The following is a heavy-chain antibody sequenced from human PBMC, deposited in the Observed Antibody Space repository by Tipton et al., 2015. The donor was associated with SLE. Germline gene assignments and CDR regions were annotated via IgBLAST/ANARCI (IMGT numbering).Heavy chain of an antibody. V-gene: IGHV1-18*04. Sequence: QSGPEVKKPGASVKVSCKASGYTFTDNYIHWVRQAPGQGLEWMGWISGYNGDTNYAQKFRGRVTMTTDTSTTTAYMEVRSLRSDDTAVYFCAREESGGYWDYWGQGILVTVSS. CDR2: ISGYNGDT. CDR3: AREESGGYWDY. D-gene: IGHD2-15*01. CDR1: GYTFTDNY. J-gene: IGHJ4*02.